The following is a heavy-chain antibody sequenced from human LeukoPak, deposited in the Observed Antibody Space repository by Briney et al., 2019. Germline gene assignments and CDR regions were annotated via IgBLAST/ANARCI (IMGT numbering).Heavy chain of an antibody. CDR3: ARDRRYSYGTDAFDI. CDR2: ISAYNGNT. J-gene: IGHJ3*02. Sequence: ASVKVSCKASGGTFSSYAISWVRQAPGQGLEWMGWISAYNGNTNYAQKFQGRVTMTTDTSTSTAYMELRSLRSDDTAVYYCARDRRYSYGTDAFDIWGQGTMVTVSS. V-gene: IGHV1-18*01. D-gene: IGHD5-18*01. CDR1: GGTFSSYA.